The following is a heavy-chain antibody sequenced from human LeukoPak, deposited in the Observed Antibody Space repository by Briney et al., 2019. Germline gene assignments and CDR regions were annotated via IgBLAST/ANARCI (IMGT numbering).Heavy chain of an antibody. CDR1: GFTFDDYG. V-gene: IGHV3-20*01. Sequence: GGSLRLSCAASGFTFDDYGMSWVRQAPGKGLEWVSGINWNGGSTGYADSVKGRFTISRDNAKNSLYLQMYSLRAEDTALYHCARAGAGYYYYYYGMDVWGQGTTVTVSS. J-gene: IGHJ6*02. CDR3: ARAGAGYYYYYYGMDV. D-gene: IGHD1-14*01. CDR2: INWNGGST.